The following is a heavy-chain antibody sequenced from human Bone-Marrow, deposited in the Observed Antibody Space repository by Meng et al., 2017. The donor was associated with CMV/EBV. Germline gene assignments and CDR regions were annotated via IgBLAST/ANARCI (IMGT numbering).Heavy chain of an antibody. D-gene: IGHD2-2*01. J-gene: IGHJ6*02. Sequence: GGSLRLSCAASGFTFSSYSMNWVRQAPGKGLEWVSSISSSSSYIYYVDSVKGRFTISRDNAKNSLYLQMNSLRAEDTAVYYCARGLTPSWGYYYGMDVWGQGTTVTVSS. CDR2: ISSSSSYI. CDR3: ARGLTPSWGYYYGMDV. CDR1: GFTFSSYS. V-gene: IGHV3-21*01.